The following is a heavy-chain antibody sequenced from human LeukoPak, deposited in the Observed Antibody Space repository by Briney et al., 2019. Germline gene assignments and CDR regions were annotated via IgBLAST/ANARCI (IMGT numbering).Heavy chain of an antibody. Sequence: SVKVSCKASGGTFSSYAIGWVRQAPGQGLEWMGGIIPIFGTANYAQKFQGRVTITADKSTSTAYMELSSLRSEDTAVYYCAGEDGDYRTDYWGQGTLVTVSS. CDR3: AGEDGDYRTDY. CDR2: IIPIFGTA. J-gene: IGHJ4*02. D-gene: IGHD4-17*01. V-gene: IGHV1-69*06. CDR1: GGTFSSYA.